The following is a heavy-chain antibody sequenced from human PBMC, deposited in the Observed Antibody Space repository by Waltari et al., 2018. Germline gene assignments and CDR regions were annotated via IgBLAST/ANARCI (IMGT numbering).Heavy chain of an antibody. J-gene: IGHJ4*02. CDR2: IHGDGRT. V-gene: IGHV3-53*01. CDR3: TRDRGSYSSSGYALGGMHY. Sequence: EVQLVESGGGLMQPGGSLRLSCATSDFTVNTHYGKGDGQAPGKGLEWVSVIHGDGRTHYADSVKGLFTISRDSSKNTVYLQMDRLRVGDAAVYYCTRDRGSYSSSGYALGGMHYWGQGTLVTVSS. CDR1: DFTVNTHY. D-gene: IGHD3-16*01.